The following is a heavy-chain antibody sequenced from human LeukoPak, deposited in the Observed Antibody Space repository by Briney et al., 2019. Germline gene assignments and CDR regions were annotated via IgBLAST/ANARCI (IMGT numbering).Heavy chain of an antibody. J-gene: IGHJ6*03. CDR2: IYYSGST. CDR3: ASYYFYYSYMDV. CDR1: GGSISSSSSHY. Sequence: PSEALSLTCTVSGGSISSSSSHYWGWIRQPPEKGLEWIGTIYYSGSTYYNPSLKSRVTISVDTSKNQFSLRLSSVTAADTAVYYCASYYFYYSYMDVWGKGTTVTVSS. V-gene: IGHV4-39*01.